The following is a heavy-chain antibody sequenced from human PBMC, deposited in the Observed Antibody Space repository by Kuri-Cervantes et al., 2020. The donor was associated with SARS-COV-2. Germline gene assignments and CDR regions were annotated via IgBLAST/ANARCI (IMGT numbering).Heavy chain of an antibody. CDR1: GYSISSGYY. J-gene: IGHJ3*02. D-gene: IGHD6-19*01. CDR2: INHSGST. CDR3: ARVPSSGWYPVDAAFDI. V-gene: IGHV4-38-2*01. Sequence: SETLSLTCAVSGYSISSGYYWGWIRQPPGKGLEWIGSINHSGSTNYNPSLKSRVTISVDTSKNQFSLKLSSVTAADTAVYYCARVPSSGWYPVDAAFDIWGQGTMVTVSS.